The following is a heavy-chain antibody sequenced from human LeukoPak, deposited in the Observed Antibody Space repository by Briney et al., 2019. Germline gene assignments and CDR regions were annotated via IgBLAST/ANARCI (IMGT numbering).Heavy chain of an antibody. CDR1: GYTFTNYD. CDR2: MNPTSGKA. CDR3: ARDRHYDILTGPENWFDP. J-gene: IGHJ5*02. Sequence: ASVKVSCKASGYTFTNYDVNWVRQATGQGLEWMGWMNPTSGKAGFAQRFQGRVTMTRDTSTSTVYMELSSLRSEDTAVYYCARDRHYDILTGPENWFDPWGQGTLVTVSS. D-gene: IGHD3-9*01. V-gene: IGHV1-8*01.